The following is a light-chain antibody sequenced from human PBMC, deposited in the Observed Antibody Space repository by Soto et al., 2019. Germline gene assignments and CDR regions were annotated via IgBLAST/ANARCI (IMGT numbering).Light chain of an antibody. CDR1: QSVLYSSNNKNY. J-gene: IGKJ1*01. CDR2: WAS. Sequence: DIVLTQSPDSLAVSLGERATINCKSSQSVLYSSNNKNYLTWYQQKPGQPPKLLIYWASTRESGVPDRLSGSGSGTDFTLTISSLQAEDVAVYYCQQYYSPPPWTFGQGTKVEIK. V-gene: IGKV4-1*01. CDR3: QQYYSPPPWT.